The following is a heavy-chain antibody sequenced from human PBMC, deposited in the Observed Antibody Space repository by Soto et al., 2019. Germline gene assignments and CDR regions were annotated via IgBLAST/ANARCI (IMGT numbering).Heavy chain of an antibody. D-gene: IGHD6-6*01. Sequence: QVPLVQSGVEVKKPGASVKVSCKASGYTFTNYAISWVRQAPGRGLEWMGWVNTYNGNPNYAQIFQGRVTMTTDTSTGTAYMELRSLKSDDSAVYYCARDSQYSTDWQRFDCWGQGTLVTVSS. CDR2: VNTYNGNP. J-gene: IGHJ4*02. CDR1: GYTFTNYA. V-gene: IGHV1-18*01. CDR3: ARDSQYSTDWQRFDC.